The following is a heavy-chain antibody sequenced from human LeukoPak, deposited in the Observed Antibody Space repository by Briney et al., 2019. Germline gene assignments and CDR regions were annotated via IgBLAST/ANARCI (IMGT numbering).Heavy chain of an antibody. Sequence: SETLSLTCTVSGGSISSYYWSWIQQPAGKGLEWIGRIYTSGSTNYNPSLKSRVTMSVDTSKNQFSLKLSSVTAADTAVYYCARDLAYSYGYSGYYFDYWGQGTLVTVSS. CDR2: IYTSGST. D-gene: IGHD5-18*01. V-gene: IGHV4-4*07. CDR1: GGSISSYY. J-gene: IGHJ4*02. CDR3: ARDLAYSYGYSGYYFDY.